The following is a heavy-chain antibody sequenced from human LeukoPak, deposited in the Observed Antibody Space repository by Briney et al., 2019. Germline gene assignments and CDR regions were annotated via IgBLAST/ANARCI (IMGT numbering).Heavy chain of an antibody. D-gene: IGHD4-17*01. Sequence: GGSLRLSCAASGFTFSSYCMHWVRQAPGKGLEWVAVIWYDGSNKYYADSVKGRFTISRDNSKNTLYLQMNSLRAEDTAVYYCERDLTGATVTTHFDYWGQGTLVTVSS. CDR1: GFTFSSYC. V-gene: IGHV3-33*01. CDR2: IWYDGSNK. CDR3: ERDLTGATVTTHFDY. J-gene: IGHJ4*02.